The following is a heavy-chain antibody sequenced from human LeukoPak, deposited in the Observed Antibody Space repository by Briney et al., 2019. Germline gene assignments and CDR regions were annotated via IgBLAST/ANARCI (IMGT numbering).Heavy chain of an antibody. V-gene: IGHV3-33*01. Sequence: GRSLRLSCAASGFTFSNYGMHWVRQAPGKGLEWVALIWYDGSKEYYVDSVKGRFTISRDNAKNTLYLQMNSLTAEDTAVYYCAREDGDAYNFFDYWGQGTLVTVSS. CDR3: AREDGDAYNFFDY. D-gene: IGHD5-24*01. CDR2: IWYDGSKE. CDR1: GFTFSNYG. J-gene: IGHJ4*02.